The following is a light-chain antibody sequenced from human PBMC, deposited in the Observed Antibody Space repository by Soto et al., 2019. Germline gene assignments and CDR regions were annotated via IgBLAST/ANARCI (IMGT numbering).Light chain of an antibody. CDR1: QSVSSS. J-gene: IGKJ4*01. CDR3: QQYNNWTPIT. V-gene: IGKV3-15*01. Sequence: EIVMTQSPATLSVSPGETVTLFCRASQSVSSSLAWYQQKPGRAPRLLISGASTRASDIPARFSGSGSGTEFTLTISSLQSEDFAVYHCQQYNNWTPITFGGGTKVDIK. CDR2: GAS.